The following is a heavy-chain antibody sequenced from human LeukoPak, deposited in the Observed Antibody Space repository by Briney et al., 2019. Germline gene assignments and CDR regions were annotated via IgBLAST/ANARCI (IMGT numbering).Heavy chain of an antibody. J-gene: IGHJ6*03. CDR1: GGSISSYY. D-gene: IGHD3-22*01. Sequence: PSETLSLTCTVSGGSISSYYWSWIRQPPGKGLEWIGYIYYSGSTNYNPPLKSRVTISVDTSKNQFSLKLSSVTAADTAVYYCARGVGQGGYPLLIDYYYYMDVWGKGTTVTVSS. CDR3: ARGVGQGGYPLLIDYYYYMDV. CDR2: IYYSGST. V-gene: IGHV4-59*01.